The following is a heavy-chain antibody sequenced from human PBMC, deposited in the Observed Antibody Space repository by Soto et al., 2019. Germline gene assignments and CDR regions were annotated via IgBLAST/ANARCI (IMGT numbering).Heavy chain of an antibody. CDR1: GFTFSSFW. V-gene: IGHV3-74*01. CDR2: INTDGSST. CDR3: AKRGVDTFGSSC. Sequence: EVQLVESGGGLVQPGGSLRLSCAVSGFTFSSFWMHWVRQAPGEGLVWVSRINTDGSSTSYADSVKGRFTISRDNAKDTLYLRMNSLRVEDTAMYYCAKRGVDTFGSSCWGQGTLGTVSS. D-gene: IGHD3-10*01. J-gene: IGHJ1*01.